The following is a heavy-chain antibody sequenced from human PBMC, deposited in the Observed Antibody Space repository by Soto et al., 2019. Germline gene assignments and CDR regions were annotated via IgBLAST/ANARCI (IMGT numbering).Heavy chain of an antibody. CDR3: GKGGLGDGGLDP. Sequence: EVQLLESGGALVQPGGSLRLSCASSGFVFYSYAMTWVRQAPGKGLEWVSSLTGSGGSTYYAESVKGRFTISRDNSKNTLYLQMHSLRAEDTALYFCGKGGLGDGGLDPWGQGTLVTVSS. J-gene: IGHJ5*02. CDR1: GFVFYSYA. CDR2: LTGSGGST. D-gene: IGHD2-15*01. V-gene: IGHV3-23*01.